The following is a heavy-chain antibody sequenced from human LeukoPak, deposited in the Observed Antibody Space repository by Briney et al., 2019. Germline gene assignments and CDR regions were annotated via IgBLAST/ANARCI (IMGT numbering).Heavy chain of an antibody. J-gene: IGHJ3*02. D-gene: IGHD3-22*01. V-gene: IGHV1-8*01. Sequence: VASVKVSCKASGYTFTSYDINWVRQAPGQGLEWMGWMNPNSGNTGYAQKFQGRVTMTRNTSISTAYMELSSLRSEDTAVYYCHVGGYYDSSGYREHDAFDIWGQGTMVTVSS. CDR1: GYTFTSYD. CDR2: MNPNSGNT. CDR3: HVGGYYDSSGYREHDAFDI.